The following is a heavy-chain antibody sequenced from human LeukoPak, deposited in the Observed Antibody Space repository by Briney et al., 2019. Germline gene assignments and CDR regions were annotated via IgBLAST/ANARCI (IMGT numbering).Heavy chain of an antibody. CDR2: IYYTGDT. CDR3: ARVRGMDDSSGYYHYYFDY. V-gene: IGHV4-59*08. J-gene: IGHJ4*02. Sequence: PSETLSLTCTVSGGSISTYYWTWIRQPPGKGLEWIGYIYYTGDTDYNPSLKSRVTISLDTSKNQFSLNLSSVTAADTAVYYCARVRGMDDSSGYYHYYFDYWGQGTLATVSS. D-gene: IGHD3-22*01. CDR1: GGSISTYY.